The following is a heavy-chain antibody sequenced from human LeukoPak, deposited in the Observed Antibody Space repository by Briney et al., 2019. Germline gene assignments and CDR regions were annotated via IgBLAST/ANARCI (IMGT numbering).Heavy chain of an antibody. V-gene: IGHV4-34*01. CDR3: ARGGGYSYGYRSLHPYYYFDY. CDR1: GGSFSGYY. J-gene: IGHJ4*02. Sequence: SETLSLTCAVYGGSFSGYYWSWIRQPPGKGLEWIGEINHSGSTNYNPSLKSRVTISVDTSKNQFCLKLSSVTAADTAVYYCARGGGYSYGYRSLHPYYYFDYWGQGTLVTVSS. D-gene: IGHD5-18*01. CDR2: INHSGST.